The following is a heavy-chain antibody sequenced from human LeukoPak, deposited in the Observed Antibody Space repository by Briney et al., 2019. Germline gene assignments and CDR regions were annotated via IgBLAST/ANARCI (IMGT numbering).Heavy chain of an antibody. CDR3: ARLGFVVPAVIFDY. Sequence: GSLRLSCAASGFTVSSNYMSWVRQAPGKGLEWVSVIYIGGSTYYADSVKGRSTISRDISKNTLYLQMNSLRAEDTAMYYCARLGFVVPAVIFDYWGQGTLVTVSS. CDR1: GFTVSSNY. D-gene: IGHD2-2*02. J-gene: IGHJ4*02. CDR2: IYIGGST. V-gene: IGHV3-53*01.